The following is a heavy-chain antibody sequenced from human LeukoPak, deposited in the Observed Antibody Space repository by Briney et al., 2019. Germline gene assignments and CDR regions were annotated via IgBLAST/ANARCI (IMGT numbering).Heavy chain of an antibody. Sequence: SETLSLTCTVSGGSISSYYWSWIRQPPGKGLEWIGYIYYSGSTNYNPSLKSRVTISVDTSKNQFSLKLSSVTAADTAVYYCARESNPAVASFQHWGQGTLVTVS. V-gene: IGHV4-59*12. CDR1: GGSISSYY. CDR3: ARESNPAVASFQH. J-gene: IGHJ1*01. CDR2: IYYSGST. D-gene: IGHD6-19*01.